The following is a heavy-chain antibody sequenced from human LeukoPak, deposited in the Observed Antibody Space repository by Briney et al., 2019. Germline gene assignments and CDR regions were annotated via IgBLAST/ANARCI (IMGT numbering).Heavy chain of an antibody. D-gene: IGHD2-2*01. CDR3: ARHGYCSSTSCYYYYYYYMDV. Sequence: GGSLRLSCAASGFTFSSYWMSWVRQAPGKGLEWVANIKQDGSEKYYVDSVKGRFTISRDNAKNSLYLQMNSLRAEDTAVYYCARHGYCSSTSCYYYYYYYMDVWGKGTTVTVSS. J-gene: IGHJ6*03. CDR1: GFTFSSYW. CDR2: IKQDGSEK. V-gene: IGHV3-7*01.